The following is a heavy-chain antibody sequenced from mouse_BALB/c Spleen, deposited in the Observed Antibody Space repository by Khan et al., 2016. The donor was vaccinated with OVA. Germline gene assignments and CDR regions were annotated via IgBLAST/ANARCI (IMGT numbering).Heavy chain of an antibody. D-gene: IGHD1-1*01. J-gene: IGHJ2*01. V-gene: IGHV1-20*02. CDR3: TRIYRSDFDY. CDR1: GYSFTGYF. CDR2: INTHIGET. Sequence: IQLVQSGPELVRPGASVKISCKASGYSFTGYFMNWVMQSHGKSLEWIGRINTHIGETFYNQRFKDRATLTVDESSNTAHMELQSLASEDSAVYYCTRIYRSDFDYWGQGITLPVSS.